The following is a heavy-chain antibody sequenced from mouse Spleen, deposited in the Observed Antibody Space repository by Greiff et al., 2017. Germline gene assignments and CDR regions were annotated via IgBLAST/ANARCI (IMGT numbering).Heavy chain of an antibody. CDR1: GYTFTSYW. Sequence: VKLQQPGTELVKPGASVKLSCKASGYTFTSYWMHWVKQRPGQGLEWIGNINPSNGGTNYNEKFKGKATLTVDTSSSTAYMQLSSLTSEDSAVYYCARGVYYGSYWYFDVWGAGTTVTVSS. V-gene: IGHV1-53*01. CDR3: ARGVYYGSYWYFDV. D-gene: IGHD2-2*01. J-gene: IGHJ1*01. CDR2: INPSNGGT.